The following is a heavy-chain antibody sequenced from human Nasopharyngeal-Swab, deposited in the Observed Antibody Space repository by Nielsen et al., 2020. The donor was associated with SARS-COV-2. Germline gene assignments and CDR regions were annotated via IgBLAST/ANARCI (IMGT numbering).Heavy chain of an antibody. CDR2: INPTDGST. V-gene: IGHV1-46*01. J-gene: IGHJ6*02. CDR1: GYTFTSYY. Sequence: ASVTVSCQASGYTFTSYYLHWVRPSPSQWLECMGIINPTDGSTSYAQKFDGRVTMTRVTSTSTVYMELNSLRSEDTAVYYCARVLPLRITGTSGRDVWGQGTTVNGSS. CDR3: ARVLPLRITGTSGRDV. D-gene: IGHD1-7*01.